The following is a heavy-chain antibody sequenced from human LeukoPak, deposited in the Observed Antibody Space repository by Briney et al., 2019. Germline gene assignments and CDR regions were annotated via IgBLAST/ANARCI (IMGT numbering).Heavy chain of an antibody. J-gene: IGHJ4*02. CDR3: ARSRYMEPQVQVYFDY. CDR2: IYPGDSDT. CDR1: GYSFTSYW. D-gene: IGHD1-1*01. V-gene: IGHV5-51*01. Sequence: GESLRISCKGSGYSFTSYWIGWVRQMPGKGLEWMGIIYPGDSDTRCSPSFQGQVTISADKSISTAYLQWSSLKASDTAMYYCARSRYMEPQVQVYFDYWGQGTLVTVSS.